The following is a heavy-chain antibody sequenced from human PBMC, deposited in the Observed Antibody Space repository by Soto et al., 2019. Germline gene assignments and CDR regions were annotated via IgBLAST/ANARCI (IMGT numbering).Heavy chain of an antibody. D-gene: IGHD6-13*01. CDR1: GFTVSTNY. CDR3: ASGQQVILRYYYGLDV. V-gene: IGHV3-53*02. CDR2: IYYDDGST. Sequence: EVQLVETGGGLIQPGESLRLSCAVSGFTVSTNYMSWVRQAPGKGLEWVSVIYYDDGSTYYADSVKGRFSISRDSSRNTLYLQMNSLRAEDTAVYYCASGQQVILRYYYGLDVWGQGTTVTVSS. J-gene: IGHJ6*02.